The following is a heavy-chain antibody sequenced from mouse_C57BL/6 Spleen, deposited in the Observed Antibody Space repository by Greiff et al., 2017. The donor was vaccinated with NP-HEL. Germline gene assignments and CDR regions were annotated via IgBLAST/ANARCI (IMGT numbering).Heavy chain of an antibody. CDR1: GYTFTSYW. Sequence: VQLQQPGAELVMPGASVKLSCKASGYTFTSYWMHWVKQRPGQGLEWIGEIDPSDSYTNYNQKFKGKSTLTVDKSSSTAYMQLSSLTSEDSAVYYCARGAWLRRAFAYWGQGTLVTVSA. CDR3: ARGAWLRRAFAY. D-gene: IGHD2-2*01. CDR2: IDPSDSYT. J-gene: IGHJ3*01. V-gene: IGHV1-69*01.